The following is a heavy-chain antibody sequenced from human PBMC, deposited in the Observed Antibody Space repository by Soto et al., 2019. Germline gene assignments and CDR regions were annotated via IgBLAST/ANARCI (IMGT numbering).Heavy chain of an antibody. J-gene: IGHJ6*02. V-gene: IGHV1-18*01. D-gene: IGHD3-10*01. Sequence: ASVKVSCTASGYTFTSYGISWLRQAPGQGLEWMGWISAYNGNTNYAQKLQGRVTMTTDTSTSTAYMELRSLRSDDTAVYYCARGQSKITMVRAVITTYYYHYGIDVWRQGTTVTVSS. CDR1: GYTFTSYG. CDR2: ISAYNGNT. CDR3: ARGQSKITMVRAVITTYYYHYGIDV.